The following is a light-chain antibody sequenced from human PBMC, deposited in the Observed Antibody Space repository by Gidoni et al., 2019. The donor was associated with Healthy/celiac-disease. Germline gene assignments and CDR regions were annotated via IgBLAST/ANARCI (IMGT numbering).Light chain of an antibody. CDR1: QATSNY. Sequence: DIQMTQSPSPLSASVGERVTITCRASQATSNYLAWYQQKPGKVPKLLIHAASTLQSEVPSRCSGSGSWTDFTLTISSLQPEDVATYYWQKYNSAPLTFGGGTKVEIK. CDR2: AAS. CDR3: QKYNSAPLT. V-gene: IGKV1-27*01. J-gene: IGKJ4*01.